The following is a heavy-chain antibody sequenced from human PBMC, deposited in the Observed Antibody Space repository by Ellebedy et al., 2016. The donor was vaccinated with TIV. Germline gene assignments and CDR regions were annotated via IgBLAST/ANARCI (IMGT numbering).Heavy chain of an antibody. CDR3: AISIVVVPAAMDF. CDR2: IYPGGSDT. V-gene: IGHV5-51*01. D-gene: IGHD2-2*01. Sequence: PGGSLRLSCKGSGYSFSNYWIGWVRQTPGKGLEWVGIIYPGGSDTRYSPSFRGQVTISADKSINTAYLQWSSLKASDTAMYYCAISIVVVPAAMDFWGQGTLVTVSS. CDR1: GYSFSNYW. J-gene: IGHJ4*02.